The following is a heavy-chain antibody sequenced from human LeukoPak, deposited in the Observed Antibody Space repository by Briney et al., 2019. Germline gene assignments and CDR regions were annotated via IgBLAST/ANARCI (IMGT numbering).Heavy chain of an antibody. D-gene: IGHD6-19*01. Sequence: PGRSLRLSCAASGFTFDDYAMHWVRQAPGKGLEWVSGISWNSGSIGYADSVKGRFTISRDNAKNSLYLQMNSLRAEDMALYYCAKSAGGSGWYAYYFDYWGQGTLVTVSS. J-gene: IGHJ4*02. CDR1: GFTFDDYA. CDR3: AKSAGGSGWYAYYFDY. V-gene: IGHV3-9*03. CDR2: ISWNSGSI.